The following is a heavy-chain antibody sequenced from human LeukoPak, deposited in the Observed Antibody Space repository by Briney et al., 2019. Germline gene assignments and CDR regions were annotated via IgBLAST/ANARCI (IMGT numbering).Heavy chain of an antibody. V-gene: IGHV3-23*01. CDR2: ISAGGDLT. J-gene: IGHJ6*03. Sequence: PGGSLRLSCAASRFSFSAYPMGWVRRAPGRGLEWVSGISAGGDLTFHADPVKGRFTISRDNSKNTLDLQMSSLTTGDTAVYYCARGNSAGWYEYMDVWGKGTTVIVSS. CDR1: RFSFSAYP. CDR3: ARGNSAGWYEYMDV. D-gene: IGHD6-19*01.